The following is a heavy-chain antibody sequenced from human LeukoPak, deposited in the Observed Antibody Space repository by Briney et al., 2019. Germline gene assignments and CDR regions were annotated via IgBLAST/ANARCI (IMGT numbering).Heavy chain of an antibody. V-gene: IGHV4-59*01. Sequence: SETLSLTCTVSGGSISSYYWSWIRQPPGKGLEWNGYIYYSGSTNYNPSLKSRVTISVDTSKNQFSLKLSSVTAADTAVYYCARASDFWSGYRIDYWGQGTLVTVSS. CDR2: IYYSGST. CDR3: ARASDFWSGYRIDY. D-gene: IGHD3-3*01. J-gene: IGHJ4*02. CDR1: GGSISSYY.